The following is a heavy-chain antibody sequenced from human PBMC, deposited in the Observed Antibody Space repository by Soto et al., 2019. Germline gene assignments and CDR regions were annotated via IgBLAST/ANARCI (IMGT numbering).Heavy chain of an antibody. CDR2: VSGYSGST. Sequence: QVQVVQSGTEVKKPGASVKVSCKSSGYNLVNYGISWMRQAPGQGLEWMGWVSGYSGSTDYAQNFQGRVTMTTETSTNTAYMELRNLRSDDTAMYYCARDGSGYYMDYWGQGTLVTVSS. D-gene: IGHD3-22*01. CDR3: ARDGSGYYMDY. V-gene: IGHV1-18*01. J-gene: IGHJ4*02. CDR1: GYNLVNYG.